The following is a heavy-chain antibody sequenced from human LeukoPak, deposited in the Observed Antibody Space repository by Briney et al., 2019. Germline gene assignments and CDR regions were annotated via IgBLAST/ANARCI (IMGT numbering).Heavy chain of an antibody. CDR1: GGTFSSYA. V-gene: IGHV1-69*13. CDR3: ARDKGRKQQYFVTFDY. Sequence: ASVKVSCKASGGTFSSYAISWVRQAPGQGLEWMGGIIPIFGTANYAQKFQGRVTITADESMSTAYMELSSLRSEDTAVYYCARDKGRKQQYFVTFDYWGQGTLVTVSS. CDR2: IIPIFGTA. J-gene: IGHJ4*02. D-gene: IGHD6-13*01.